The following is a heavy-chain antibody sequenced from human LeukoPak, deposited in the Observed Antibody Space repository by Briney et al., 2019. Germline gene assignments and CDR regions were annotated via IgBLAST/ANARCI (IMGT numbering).Heavy chain of an antibody. CDR1: GFTFRSYT. V-gene: IGHV3-21*01. J-gene: IGHJ4*02. Sequence: TGGSLRLSCAASGFTFRSYTITWVRQAPGKGLEWVSSISSTSTYIYYADSVKGRFTISRDNAKNSLYLQMNSLSAEDTAVYYCARVDLGGSCSRTTCYAPYWGQGILVTVSS. CDR3: ARVDLGGSCSRTTCYAPY. D-gene: IGHD2-2*01. CDR2: ISSTSTYI.